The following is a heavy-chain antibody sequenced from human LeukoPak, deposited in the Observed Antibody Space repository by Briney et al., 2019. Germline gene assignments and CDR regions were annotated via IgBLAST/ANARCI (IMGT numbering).Heavy chain of an antibody. CDR2: IRPNDGTT. CDR3: AKDGSSSSGDFDY. Sequence: GGSLRLSCEASGFTFSNYGMNWVRQAPGKGLEWVSYIRPNDGTTHYADSVKGRFTISRDNAKNSLYLRMNSLRAEDTALYYCAKDGSSSSGDFDYWGQGTLVTVSS. V-gene: IGHV3-48*04. J-gene: IGHJ4*02. D-gene: IGHD6-6*01. CDR1: GFTFSNYG.